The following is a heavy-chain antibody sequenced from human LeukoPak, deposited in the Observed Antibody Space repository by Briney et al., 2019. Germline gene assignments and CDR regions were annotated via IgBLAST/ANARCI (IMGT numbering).Heavy chain of an antibody. J-gene: IGHJ4*02. D-gene: IGHD4-17*01. CDR2: IWYDGSNK. CDR3: ARARTTRGFDY. Sequence: PGGSLRLSCAASGFTFNSYGIHWVRQAPGKGLEWVAFIWYDGSNKYCADSVKGRFTISRDNSKNTLYLQMNSLRAEDTAVYYCARARTTRGFDYWGQGTLVTVSS. V-gene: IGHV3-33*01. CDR1: GFTFNSYG.